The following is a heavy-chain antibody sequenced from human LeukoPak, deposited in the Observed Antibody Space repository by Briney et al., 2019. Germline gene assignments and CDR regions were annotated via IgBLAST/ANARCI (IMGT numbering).Heavy chain of an antibody. CDR3: ARGRFYYYGSGSYPNYYYYGMDV. V-gene: IGHV4-34*01. CDR2: INHSGST. Sequence: MTSETLSHTCAVYGGSFSGYYWSWIRQPPGKGLEWIGEINHSGSTNYNPSLKSRVTISVDTSKNQFSLKLSSVTAADTAVYYCARGRFYYYGSGSYPNYYYYGMDVWGKGTTVTVSS. D-gene: IGHD3-10*01. CDR1: GGSFSGYY. J-gene: IGHJ6*04.